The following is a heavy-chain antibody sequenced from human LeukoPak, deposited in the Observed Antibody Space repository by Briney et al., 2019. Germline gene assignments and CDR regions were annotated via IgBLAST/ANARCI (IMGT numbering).Heavy chain of an antibody. CDR3: ARGKTSQNIVTRKTYNWFDP. CDR1: EFTVRSYH. J-gene: IGHJ5*02. CDR2: IDSGGST. D-gene: IGHD2/OR15-2a*01. Sequence: PGGSLRLSCAASEFTVRSYHMSWVRQAPGKGLEWVSVIDSGGSTYYAESVKGRFTISRDNSKNTLYLQMESLRAEDTAVYYCARGKTSQNIVTRKTYNWFDPWGQGTLVTVSS. V-gene: IGHV3-66*01.